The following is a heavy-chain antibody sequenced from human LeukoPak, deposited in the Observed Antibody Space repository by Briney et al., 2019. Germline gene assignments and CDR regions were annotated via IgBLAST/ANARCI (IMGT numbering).Heavy chain of an antibody. CDR2: INQDGREK. J-gene: IGHJ4*02. CDR1: GFIFRNYW. V-gene: IGHV3-7*01. CDR3: AVATRSFLPDYC. Sequence: GGSLRLSCAASGFIFRNYWMSWVRQAPGKGLEWVAIINQDGREKHYVDSVKGRFTISRDDAKDSLYLQMNSLRAEDTALYYCAVATRSFLPDYCWGQGTLVTVSS. D-gene: IGHD5-12*01.